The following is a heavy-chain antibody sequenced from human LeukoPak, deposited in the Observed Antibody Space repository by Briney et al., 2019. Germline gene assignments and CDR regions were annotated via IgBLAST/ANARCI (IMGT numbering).Heavy chain of an antibody. CDR1: GFTFRNHA. Sequence: GGSLRLSCGASGFTFRNHAMSWVRQAPGKGLEWVSAISASGGSTYYADSVKGRVTISRDNSKNTLYLQINSLRVDDTAVYYCTKFSLRGTYSFDHWGQGILVTVSS. J-gene: IGHJ4*02. D-gene: IGHD1-26*01. V-gene: IGHV3-23*01. CDR3: TKFSLRGTYSFDH. CDR2: ISASGGST.